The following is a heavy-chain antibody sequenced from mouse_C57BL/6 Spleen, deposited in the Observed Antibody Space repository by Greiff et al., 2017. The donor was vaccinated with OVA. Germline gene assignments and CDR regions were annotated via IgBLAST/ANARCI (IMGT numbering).Heavy chain of an antibody. CDR1: GFTFSSYT. V-gene: IGHV5-9*01. CDR3: ARHGWDGAWFAY. D-gene: IGHD4-1*01. CDR2: ISGGGGNT. J-gene: IGHJ3*01. Sequence: EVKVVESGGGLVKPGGSLKLSCAASGFTFSSYTMSWVRQTPEKRLEWVATISGGGGNTYYPDSVKGRFTISRDNAKNTLYLQMSSLRSEDTALYYCARHGWDGAWFAYWGQGTLVTVSA.